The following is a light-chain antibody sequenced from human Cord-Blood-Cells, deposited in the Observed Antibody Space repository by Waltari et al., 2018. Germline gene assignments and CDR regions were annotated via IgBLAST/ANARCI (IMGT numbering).Light chain of an antibody. Sequence: EIVLTQSPGTLSLSPGERATLSCRASQSVSSSYLAWYQQKPGQAPRLLIYGASGRATGIPDRFSGSGSGTDCTLTISRLEPEDFAVYYCQQYGSSPPLTFGGGTKVEIK. CDR3: QQYGSSPPLT. J-gene: IGKJ4*01. V-gene: IGKV3-20*01. CDR2: GAS. CDR1: QSVSSSY.